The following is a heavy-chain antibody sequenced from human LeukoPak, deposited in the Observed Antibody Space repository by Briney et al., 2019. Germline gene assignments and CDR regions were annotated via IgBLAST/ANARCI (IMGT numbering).Heavy chain of an antibody. CDR2: FDPEDGET. D-gene: IGHD6-13*01. J-gene: IGHJ4*02. Sequence: ASVKVSCKVSGYTLTELSMHWVRQAPGKGLEWMGGFDPEDGETIYAQKFQGRVTMTEDTSTDTAYMELSSLRSEDTAVYYCATGGSSSRYFDYWGQGTLVTVSS. CDR3: ATGGSSSRYFDY. V-gene: IGHV1-24*01. CDR1: GYTLTELS.